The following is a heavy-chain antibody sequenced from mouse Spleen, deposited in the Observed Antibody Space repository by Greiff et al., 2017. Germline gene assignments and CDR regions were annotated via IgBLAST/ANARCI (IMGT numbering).Heavy chain of an antibody. CDR3: ARGEYGSSTYCAKDY. Sequence: EVMLVESGGGLVQPGGSLKLSCAASGFTFSSYTMPWVRQTPEKRLEWVAYISNGGGSTYYPDTVKGRFTISRDNAKNTLYLQMSSLKSEDTAMYYCARGEYGSSTYCAKDYWGQGTSVTVSS. V-gene: IGHV5-12-2*01. CDR1: GFTFSSYT. J-gene: IGHJ4*01. CDR2: ISNGGGST. D-gene: IGHD1-1*01.